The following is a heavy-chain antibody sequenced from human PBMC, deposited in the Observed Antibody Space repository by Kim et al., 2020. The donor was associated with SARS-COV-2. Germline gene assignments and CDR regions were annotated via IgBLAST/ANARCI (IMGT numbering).Heavy chain of an antibody. D-gene: IGHD4-17*01. CDR2: INHSGST. J-gene: IGHJ6*02. CDR1: GGSFSGYY. CDR3: ARGATVTTNWSYYYYGMDV. V-gene: IGHV4-34*01. Sequence: SETLSLTCAVYGGSFSGYYWSWIRQPPGKGLEWIGEINHSGSTNYNPSLKSRVTISVDTSKNQFSLKLSSVTAADTAVYYCARGATVTTNWSYYYYGMDVWGQGTTVTVSS.